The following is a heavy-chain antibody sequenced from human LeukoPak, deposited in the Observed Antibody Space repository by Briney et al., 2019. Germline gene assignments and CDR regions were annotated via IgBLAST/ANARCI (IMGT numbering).Heavy chain of an antibody. D-gene: IGHD2-21*02. Sequence: SETLSLTCIVSGGSISSSIYYWAWVRQPPGKGLEWIGTVFYNGATQYSPSLRSRVTISVDTSKNQSSLKLSSVTAADTAVYYCASSDPIEDYWGQGTLVTVSS. CDR2: VFYNGAT. J-gene: IGHJ4*02. V-gene: IGHV4-39*01. CDR1: GGSISSSIYY. CDR3: ASSDPIEDY.